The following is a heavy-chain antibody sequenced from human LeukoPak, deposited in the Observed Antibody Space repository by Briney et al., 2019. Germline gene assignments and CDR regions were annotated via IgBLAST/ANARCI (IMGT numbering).Heavy chain of an antibody. D-gene: IGHD3-9*01. CDR2: FDPEDGET. CDR1: GYTLTELS. CDR3: ATDQRVYYDILTGYYNDSVY. V-gene: IGHV1-24*01. J-gene: IGHJ4*02. Sequence: ASVKVSCKVSGYTLTELSMHWVRQAPGKGLEWMGGFDPEDGETIYAQKFQGRVTMTEDTSTDTAYVELSSLRSEDTAVYYCATDQRVYYDILTGYYNDSVYWGQGTLVTVSS.